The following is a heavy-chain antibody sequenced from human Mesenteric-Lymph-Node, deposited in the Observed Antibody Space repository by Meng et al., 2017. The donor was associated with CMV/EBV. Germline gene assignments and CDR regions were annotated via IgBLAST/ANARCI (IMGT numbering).Heavy chain of an antibody. D-gene: IGHD5-24*01. CDR1: GGSFSGYY. J-gene: IGHJ6*02. Sequence: GSLRLSCAVYGGSFSGYYWSWIRQPPGKGLEWIGEINHSGSTNYNPSLKSRVTISVDTSKNQFSLKLSSVTAADTAVHYCARERWLQFLYYYGMDVWGQGTTVTVSS. CDR2: INHSGST. CDR3: ARERWLQFLYYYGMDV. V-gene: IGHV4-34*01.